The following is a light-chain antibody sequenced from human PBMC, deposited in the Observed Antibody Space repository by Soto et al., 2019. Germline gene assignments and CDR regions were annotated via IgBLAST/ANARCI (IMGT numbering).Light chain of an antibody. V-gene: IGKV3-11*01. CDR1: QSVSSY. CDR3: QQRSNRIT. Sequence: EIVLTQSPVTLSLSPGERATLSCRASQSVSSYLAWYQQKPGQAPRLLIYDTSYRAAGIPARFSGSGSATDFTLTISRLEAEDVAVYYYQQRSNRITFGQGTRLEIK. J-gene: IGKJ5*01. CDR2: DTS.